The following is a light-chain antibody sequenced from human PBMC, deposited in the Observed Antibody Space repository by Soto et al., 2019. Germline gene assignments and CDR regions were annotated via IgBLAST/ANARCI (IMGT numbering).Light chain of an antibody. V-gene: IGLV2-14*01. CDR2: EVI. CDR3: SSYTSTNTVT. Sequence: QSVLTQPASVSGSPGQSITISCTGTSSDVGGYDYVSWYQHHPGKAPKLMIYEVISRPSGISNRFSGSKSGNTASLTISGLRAEDEADYYCSSYTSTNTVTFGGGTQLTVL. J-gene: IGLJ2*01. CDR1: SSDVGGYDY.